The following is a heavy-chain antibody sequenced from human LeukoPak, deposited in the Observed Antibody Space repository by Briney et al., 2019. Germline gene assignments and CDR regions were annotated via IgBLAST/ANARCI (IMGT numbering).Heavy chain of an antibody. V-gene: IGHV4-59*01. D-gene: IGHD3-9*01. CDR2: IYYSGST. CDR3: AREHYDILTGLYIDAFDI. Sequence: SETLSLTCTVSGGSISSYYWSWIRQSPGKGLEWIGQIYYSGSTNYNPSLKSRVTISVDTSKNQFSLKLSSVTAADTAVYYCAREHYDILTGLYIDAFDIWGPGTRVTVSS. CDR1: GGSISSYY. J-gene: IGHJ3*02.